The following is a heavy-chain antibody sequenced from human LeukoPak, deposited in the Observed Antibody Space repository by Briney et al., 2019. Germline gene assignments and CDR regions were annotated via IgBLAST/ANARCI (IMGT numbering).Heavy chain of an antibody. CDR1: GGSISSYY. Sequence: PSETLSLTCTVSGGSISSYYWSWIRQPPGKGLEWIGYIYYTGSTNYNPSLKSRVTISVDTSKNQFSLKLSSVTAADTAVYYCARGVVAAPQTFDYWGQGTLVTVSS. D-gene: IGHD2-15*01. CDR3: ARGVVAAPQTFDY. V-gene: IGHV4-59*01. CDR2: IYYTGST. J-gene: IGHJ4*02.